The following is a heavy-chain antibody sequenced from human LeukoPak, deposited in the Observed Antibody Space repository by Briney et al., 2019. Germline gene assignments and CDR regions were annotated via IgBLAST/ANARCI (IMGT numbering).Heavy chain of an antibody. CDR2: IKEDGSEK. CDR3: ASARQQLIDSYYYYMDV. D-gene: IGHD6-13*01. V-gene: IGHV3-7*01. Sequence: GGSLRLSCAASGFTFSSYWMSWVRQAPGKGLEWVANIKEDGSEKYYVGSVKGRFTISRDNAKNSLYLQMNTLGAEDTAVYYCASARQQLIDSYYYYMDVWGKGTTVTVSS. CDR1: GFTFSSYW. J-gene: IGHJ6*03.